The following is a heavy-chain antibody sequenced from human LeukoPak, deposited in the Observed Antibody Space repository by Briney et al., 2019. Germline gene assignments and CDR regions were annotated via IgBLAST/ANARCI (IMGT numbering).Heavy chain of an antibody. Sequence: ASVKVSCKVSGYTLSEISMHWVRQAPGKGLEWMGGFDPEDGETIYAQTFQGRVTMTEDTSTDTVYMELSSLRSEDTAVYYCATDHRVRRRQLRYWGQGTLVTVSS. V-gene: IGHV1-24*01. J-gene: IGHJ4*02. CDR2: FDPEDGET. CDR1: GYTLSEIS. CDR3: ATDHRVRRRQLRY. D-gene: IGHD1-1*01.